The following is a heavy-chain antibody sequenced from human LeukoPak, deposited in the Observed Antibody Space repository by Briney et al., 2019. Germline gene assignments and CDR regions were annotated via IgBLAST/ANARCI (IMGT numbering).Heavy chain of an antibody. CDR3: ARVPTRKPKSIFGVVSSLYYFDY. J-gene: IGHJ4*02. CDR2: INHSGST. V-gene: IGHV4-34*01. D-gene: IGHD3-3*01. Sequence: SETLSLTCAIYGGSLSGYYWSWIRQPPGKGLEWIGEINHSGSTNYNPSLKSRVTISVDTSKNQFSLKLSSVTATDTAVYYCARVPTRKPKSIFGVVSSLYYFDYWGQGTLVTVSS. CDR1: GGSLSGYY.